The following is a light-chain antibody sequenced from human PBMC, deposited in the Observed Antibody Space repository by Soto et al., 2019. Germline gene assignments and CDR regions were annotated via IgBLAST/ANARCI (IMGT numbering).Light chain of an antibody. CDR3: QEYGSSWT. CDR2: GAS. Sequence: EIVLTQSPGTLSLSPGVRATLSCRASQSVSSSYLAWYQQKPGQAPRLLIYGASGRATGIPDRFSGSGSGSVFTLTISRLVPEDFAVYYGQEYGSSWTFGQGTKVEIK. V-gene: IGKV3-20*01. J-gene: IGKJ1*01. CDR1: QSVSSSY.